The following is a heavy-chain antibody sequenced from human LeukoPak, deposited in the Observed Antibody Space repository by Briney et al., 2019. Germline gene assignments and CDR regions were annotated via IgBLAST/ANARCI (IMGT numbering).Heavy chain of an antibody. Sequence: SETLSLTCTVSGVSISSYYWSWIRQPPGKGLEWMGYIYYSGSTNYNPSLKSRVTISVETSKTQFSLKLSSGTAADTAVYYCARAYYYDSSGSTHWYFDLWGRCTLVTVSS. CDR2: IYYSGST. V-gene: IGHV4-59*01. J-gene: IGHJ2*01. CDR1: GVSISSYY. CDR3: ARAYYYDSSGSTHWYFDL. D-gene: IGHD3-22*01.